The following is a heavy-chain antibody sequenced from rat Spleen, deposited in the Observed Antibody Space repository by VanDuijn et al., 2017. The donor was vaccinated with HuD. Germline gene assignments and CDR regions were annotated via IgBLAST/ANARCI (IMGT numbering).Heavy chain of an antibody. CDR2: SSIGGGNT. V-gene: IGHV5-25*01. J-gene: IGHJ3*01. D-gene: IGHD1-6*01. CDR1: GFTFSDYT. CDR3: ATGPRILRLDWFAY. Sequence: EVQLVESDGGLVQPGRSLKLSCSASGFTFSDYTMAWVRQAPKKGLEWVASSSIGGGNTYYRDSVKGRFTISRDNAKSTLYLQMDSLRSEDTATYYCATGPRILRLDWFAYWGQGTLVTVSS.